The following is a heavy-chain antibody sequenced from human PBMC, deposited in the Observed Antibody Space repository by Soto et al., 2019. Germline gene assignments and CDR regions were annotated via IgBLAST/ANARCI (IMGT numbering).Heavy chain of an antibody. CDR2: IYYSGST. J-gene: IGHJ5*02. D-gene: IGHD4-17*01. CDR1: GGSISSYY. V-gene: IGHV4-59*01. Sequence: SETLSLTCTVSGGSISSYYWSWIRQPPGKGLEWIGCIYYSGSTNYNPSLKSRVTISVDTSKNQFSLKLSSVTAADTAVYYCARTTVTTHNWFDPWGQGTLVTVSS. CDR3: ARTTVTTHNWFDP.